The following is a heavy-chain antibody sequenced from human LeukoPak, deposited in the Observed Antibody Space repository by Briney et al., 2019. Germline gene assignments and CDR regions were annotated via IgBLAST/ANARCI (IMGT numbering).Heavy chain of an antibody. CDR3: ARDRAAARPYNYYYGMDV. CDR1: GFTFSSYA. Sequence: PGRSLRLSCAASGFTFSSYAMHWVRQAPGKGLEWVAVISYDGSNKYYADSVKGRFTISRDNSKNTLYLQMNSLRAEDTAVYYCARDRAAARPYNYYYGMDVWGQGTTVTVSS. J-gene: IGHJ6*02. CDR2: ISYDGSNK. D-gene: IGHD6-6*01. V-gene: IGHV3-30-3*01.